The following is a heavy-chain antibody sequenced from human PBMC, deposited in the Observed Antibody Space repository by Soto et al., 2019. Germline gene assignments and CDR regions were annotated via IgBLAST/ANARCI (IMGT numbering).Heavy chain of an antibody. CDR2: IIPILGIA. CDR1: GGTFSSYT. Sequence: ASVKVSCKASGGTFSSYTISWVRQAPGQGLEWMGRIIPILGIANYAQKFQGRVTITADKSTSTAYMELSSLRSEDTAVYYCATLALIAAAGYFDYWGQGTLVTVSS. V-gene: IGHV1-69*02. CDR3: ATLALIAAAGYFDY. J-gene: IGHJ4*02. D-gene: IGHD6-13*01.